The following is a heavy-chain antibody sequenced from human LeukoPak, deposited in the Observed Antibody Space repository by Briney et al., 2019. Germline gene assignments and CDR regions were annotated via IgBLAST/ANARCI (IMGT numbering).Heavy chain of an antibody. D-gene: IGHD3-22*01. CDR3: ARAPWDTYYYDSSGSTGDAFDI. V-gene: IGHV3-30-3*01. CDR1: GFTFSSYA. J-gene: IGHJ3*02. CDR2: ISYDGSNK. Sequence: PGGSLRLSCAASGFTFSSYAMHWVREAPGKGLEWVAGISYDGSNKYYADSVKGRFTISKDHSKNTLYLQINSLTAEDTAVYYCARAPWDTYYYDSSGSTGDAFDIWGQGTMVTVSS.